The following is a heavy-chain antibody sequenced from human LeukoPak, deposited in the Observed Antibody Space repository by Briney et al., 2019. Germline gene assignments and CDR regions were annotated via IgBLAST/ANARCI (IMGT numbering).Heavy chain of an antibody. CDR1: GFSFNTYG. V-gene: IGHV3-30*03. CDR2: IPYDSSNE. CDR3: ARDIYYYDSSGYYYFDY. Sequence: GGSLRLSCAASGFSFNTYGMHWVRQAPDKGLEWVAVIPYDSSNEYYTDSVRGRFTISRDNSKNTLYLQMNSLRPEDTAVYYCARDIYYYDSSGYYYFDYWGQGTLVTVSS. D-gene: IGHD3-22*01. J-gene: IGHJ4*02.